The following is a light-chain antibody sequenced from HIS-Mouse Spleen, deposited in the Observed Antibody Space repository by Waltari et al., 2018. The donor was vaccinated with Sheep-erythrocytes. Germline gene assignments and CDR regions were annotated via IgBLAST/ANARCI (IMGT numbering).Light chain of an antibody. CDR1: ESISSW. J-gene: IGKJ3*01. CDR2: KAS. CDR3: QQYNSSLT. V-gene: IGKV1-5*03. Sequence: DIQMTQFPSTLSAQVGDRVTITGGASESISSWLAWYQQKPGKAPKRLIYKASSLESGVPSRFSGSGSGTEFTLTICSLQPDDVATYYCQQYNSSLTFGPGTKVDIK.